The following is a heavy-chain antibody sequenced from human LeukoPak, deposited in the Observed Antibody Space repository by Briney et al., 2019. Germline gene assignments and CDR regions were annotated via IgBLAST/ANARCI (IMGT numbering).Heavy chain of an antibody. V-gene: IGHV4-59*01. J-gene: IGHJ4*02. CDR1: GGSISSYY. Sequence: SETLSLTCTVSGGSISSYYWSWIRQPPGKGLEWIGYIYYSGSTNYNPSLKSRVTIPVDTSKNHFSLKLSSVTAADTAVYYCARVTGYIVEDYFDYWGQGTLVTVSS. D-gene: IGHD3-22*01. CDR3: ARVTGYIVEDYFDY. CDR2: IYYSGST.